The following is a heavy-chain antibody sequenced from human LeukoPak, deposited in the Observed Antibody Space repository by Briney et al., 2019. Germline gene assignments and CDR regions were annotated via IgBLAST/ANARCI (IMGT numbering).Heavy chain of an antibody. CDR1: GGSFSGYY. Sequence: SETLSLTCAVYGGSFSGYYWSWIRQPPGKGLEWIGEINHSGSTNYNPSLESRVTISVDTSKNQFSLKLSSVTAADTAVYYCARMYCSSTSCYGPLDYWGQGTLVTVSS. D-gene: IGHD2-2*01. CDR3: ARMYCSSTSCYGPLDY. V-gene: IGHV4-34*01. J-gene: IGHJ4*02. CDR2: INHSGST.